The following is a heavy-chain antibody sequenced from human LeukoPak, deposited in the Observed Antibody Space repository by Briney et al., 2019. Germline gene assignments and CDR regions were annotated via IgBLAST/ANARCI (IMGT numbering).Heavy chain of an antibody. CDR3: ARGSYSNSWFRFPS. CDR2: IFPGDPDT. J-gene: IGHJ5*02. CDR1: GNSLTSMW. Sequence: GESLKISCKVSGNSLTSMWIAWVRQMPGKGLEWMGVIFPGDPDTRYSPSFEGQVTTTADKSTNTAFLQWDSLKASDTGMYYCARGSYSNSWFRFPSWGQGTLVTVSS. D-gene: IGHD6-13*01. V-gene: IGHV5-51*01.